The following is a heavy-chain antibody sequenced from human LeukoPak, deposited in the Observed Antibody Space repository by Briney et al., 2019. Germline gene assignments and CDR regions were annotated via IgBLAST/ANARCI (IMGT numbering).Heavy chain of an antibody. CDR1: GDSITSTIYY. CDR2: FFYSGST. CDR3: AGYSGQGYYYYMDV. J-gene: IGHJ6*03. V-gene: IGHV4-39*07. D-gene: IGHD5-12*01. Sequence: SETLSLTCTVSGDSITSTIYYWGWIRQPPGKGLEWIGSFFYSGSTYYNPSLKSRVTISVDTSKNQFSLKLTSVTAADTAVYYCAGYSGQGYYYYMDVWGKGTTVTVSS.